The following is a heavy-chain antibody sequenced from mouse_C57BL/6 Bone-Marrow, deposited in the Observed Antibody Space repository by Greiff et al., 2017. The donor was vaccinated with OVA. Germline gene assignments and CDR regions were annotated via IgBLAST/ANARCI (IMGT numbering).Heavy chain of an antibody. CDR1: GYTFTDYY. CDR3: ASSHYSNYLFAY. Sequence: EVQLQQSGPELVKPGASVKISCKASGYTFTDYYMNWVKQSHGKSLEWIGDINPNNGGTSYNQKFKGKATLTVDKSSSTAYMELRSLTSEYSAFYYCASSHYSNYLFAYWGQGTLVTVSA. J-gene: IGHJ3*01. CDR2: INPNNGGT. V-gene: IGHV1-26*01. D-gene: IGHD2-5*01.